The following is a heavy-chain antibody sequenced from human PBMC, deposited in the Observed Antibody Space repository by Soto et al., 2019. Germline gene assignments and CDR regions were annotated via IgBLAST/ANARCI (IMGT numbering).Heavy chain of an antibody. Sequence: SVTLSLTCTVSGGCICRGGYYWSWIRQHPGKGLEWIGYIYYSGSTYYNPSLKSRVTISVDTSKNQFSLKLSSVTAADTAVYYCARAARRYYFDYWGQGTLVTVSS. CDR2: IYYSGST. D-gene: IGHD6-6*01. V-gene: IGHV4-31*03. J-gene: IGHJ4*02. CDR3: ARAARRYYFDY. CDR1: GGCICRGGYY.